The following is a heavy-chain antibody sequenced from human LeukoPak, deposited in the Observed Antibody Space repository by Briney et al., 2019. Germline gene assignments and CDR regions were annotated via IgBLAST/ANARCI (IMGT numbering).Heavy chain of an antibody. V-gene: IGHV4-59*01. CDR3: ARGVGSSWYTNYGMDV. D-gene: IGHD6-13*01. J-gene: IGHJ6*02. CDR2: IYYSGST. Sequence: SETLSLTCTVSGGSISSYYWSWIRQPPGKGLEWIGYIYYSGSTNYNPSLKSRVTISVDTSKNQFSLKLSSVTAADTAVYYCARGVGSSWYTNYGMDVWGQGTTVTVSS. CDR1: GGSISSYY.